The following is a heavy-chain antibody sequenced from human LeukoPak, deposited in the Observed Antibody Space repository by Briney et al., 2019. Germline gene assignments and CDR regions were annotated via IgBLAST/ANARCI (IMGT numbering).Heavy chain of an antibody. Sequence: SETLSLTCTVSGYSISSGFYWGWIRQPPGKGLEWIGSIYHSGSTHYNSSLKSRVTISVDTSKNQFSLKLNSVTAADTAVYYCARDYDVLTAYPPTQLFDPWGQGTLVTVSS. CDR2: IYHSGST. J-gene: IGHJ5*02. V-gene: IGHV4-38-2*02. D-gene: IGHD3-9*01. CDR3: ARDYDVLTAYPPTQLFDP. CDR1: GYSISSGFY.